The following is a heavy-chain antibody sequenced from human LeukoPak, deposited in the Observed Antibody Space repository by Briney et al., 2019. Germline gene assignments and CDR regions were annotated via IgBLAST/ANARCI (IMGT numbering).Heavy chain of an antibody. V-gene: IGHV4-38-2*02. CDR2: IYHSGST. Sequence: SETLSLTCTVSGYSISSGYYWGWIRQPPGKGLEWIGSIYHSGSTYYNPSLKSRVTISVDTSKNQFSLKLSSVTAADTAVYYCAREGDYDFWSGYPDNWFDPWGQGTLVTVFS. D-gene: IGHD3-3*01. CDR1: GYSISSGYY. CDR3: AREGDYDFWSGYPDNWFDP. J-gene: IGHJ5*02.